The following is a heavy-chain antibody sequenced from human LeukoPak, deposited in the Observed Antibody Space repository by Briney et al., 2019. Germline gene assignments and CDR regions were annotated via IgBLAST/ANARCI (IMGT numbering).Heavy chain of an antibody. V-gene: IGHV1-18*01. CDR3: ARGQPPVPAASYYYYGMDV. D-gene: IGHD2-2*01. CDR2: ISAYNGNT. CDR1: GGTFSSYA. J-gene: IGHJ6*02. Sequence: VASVKVSCKASGGTFSSYAISWVRQAPGQGLEWMGWISAYNGNTNYAQKLQGRVTMTTDTSTSTAYMELRSLRSDDTAVYYCARGQPPVPAASYYYYGMDVWGQGTTVTVSS.